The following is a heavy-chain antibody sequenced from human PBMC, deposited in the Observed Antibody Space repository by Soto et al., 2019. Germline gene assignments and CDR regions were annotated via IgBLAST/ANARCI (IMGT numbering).Heavy chain of an antibody. J-gene: IGHJ3*02. D-gene: IGHD5-12*01. CDR2: ISGSGGST. V-gene: IGHV3-23*01. CDR1: GFTFSSYA. Sequence: GESLKISCAASGFTFSSYAMSWVRQAPGKGLEWVSAISGSGGSTYYADSVKGRFTISRDNSKNTLYLQMNSLRAEDTAVYYCAKVNVEMATIDAFDIWGQGTMVTVSS. CDR3: AKVNVEMATIDAFDI.